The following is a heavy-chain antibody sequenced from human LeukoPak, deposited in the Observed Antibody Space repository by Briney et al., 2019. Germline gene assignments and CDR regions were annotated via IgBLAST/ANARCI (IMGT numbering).Heavy chain of an antibody. CDR3: ARDGSSWPTEGWFDP. CDR1: GFTFSSYG. CDR2: ISVSGGST. J-gene: IGHJ5*02. Sequence: GGTLRLSCAASGFTFSSYGMSWVRQAPGKGLEWVSAISVSGGSTYYADSVKGRFTISRDNSKNTLYLQMNSLRAEDTAVYYCARDGSSWPTEGWFDPWGQGTLVTVSS. D-gene: IGHD6-13*01. V-gene: IGHV3-23*01.